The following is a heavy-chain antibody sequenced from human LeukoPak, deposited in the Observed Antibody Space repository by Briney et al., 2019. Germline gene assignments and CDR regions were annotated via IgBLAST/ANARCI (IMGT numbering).Heavy chain of an antibody. Sequence: ASVKVSCKASGYTFTSYDINWVRQATGQGLEWMGWMNPNSGNTGYAQKFQGRVTMTRNTSISTAYMELSSLRSEDTAVYYCARGLSSRRITIFGVATRGGWFDPWGQGTLVTVSS. CDR1: GYTFTSYD. D-gene: IGHD3-3*01. J-gene: IGHJ5*02. CDR3: ARGLSSRRITIFGVATRGGWFDP. CDR2: MNPNSGNT. V-gene: IGHV1-8*01.